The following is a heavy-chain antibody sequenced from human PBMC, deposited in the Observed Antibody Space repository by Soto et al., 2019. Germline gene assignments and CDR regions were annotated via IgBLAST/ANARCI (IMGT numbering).Heavy chain of an antibody. V-gene: IGHV4-34*01. Sequence: SSETLSLTCAVYGGSFSGYYWSWIRQPPGKGLEWIGEINHSGSTNYNPSLKSRVTISVDTSKNQFSLKLSSVTAADTAVYYCARAVRGQYYFDYWGQGTLVTVSS. CDR1: GGSFSGYY. D-gene: IGHD3-10*01. CDR2: INHSGST. J-gene: IGHJ4*02. CDR3: ARAVRGQYYFDY.